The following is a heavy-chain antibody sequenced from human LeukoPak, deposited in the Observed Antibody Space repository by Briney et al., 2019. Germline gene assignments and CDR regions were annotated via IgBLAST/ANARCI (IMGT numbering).Heavy chain of an antibody. CDR1: GGTFSSYA. CDR2: IIPIVGIV. D-gene: IGHD3-10*01. CDR3: ARVDGGSASFYDGDY. V-gene: IGHV1-69*04. J-gene: IGHJ4*02. Sequence: SVKVSCKASGGTFSSYAISWVRQAPGQGLEWMGRIIPIVGIVNYEQKFQGRVTITADKSTSTAYMELSSLRSEDTAVYYCARVDGGSASFYDGDYWGQGTLVTVSS.